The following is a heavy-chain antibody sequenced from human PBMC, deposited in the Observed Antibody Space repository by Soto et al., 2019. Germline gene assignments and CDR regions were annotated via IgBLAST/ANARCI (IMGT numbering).Heavy chain of an antibody. V-gene: IGHV1-24*01. CDR1: GYTLTELS. CDR2: FDPEYGET. J-gene: IGHJ3*02. Sequence: ASVKVSCKVSGYTLTELSMHWVRQAPGKGLEWMGGFDPEYGETIYAQKFQGRVTMTEDTSTDTAYMELSSLRSEDTAVYYCATTLESLPDAFDIWGQGTMVTVS. D-gene: IGHD6-6*01. CDR3: ATTLESLPDAFDI.